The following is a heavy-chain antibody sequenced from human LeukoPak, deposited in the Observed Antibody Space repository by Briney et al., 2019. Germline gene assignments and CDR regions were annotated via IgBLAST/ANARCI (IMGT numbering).Heavy chain of an antibody. CDR3: ARVQPPPTVVTPRYYYYGMDV. CDR2: ISSSSSTI. V-gene: IGHV3-48*02. D-gene: IGHD4-23*01. J-gene: IGHJ6*02. Sequence: SGGSLRLSCAASGFTFSSYSMNWVRQAPGKGLEWVPYISSSSSTIYYPDSVKGRFTISRDNAKNSLYLQMNSLRDEDTAVYYCARVQPPPTVVTPRYYYYGMDVWGQGTTVTVSS. CDR1: GFTFSSYS.